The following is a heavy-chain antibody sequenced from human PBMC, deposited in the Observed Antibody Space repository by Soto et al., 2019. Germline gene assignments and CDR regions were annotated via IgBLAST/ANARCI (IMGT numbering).Heavy chain of an antibody. CDR2: ISYDGSNI. Sequence: QVQLVESGGGVVQPGRSLRLSCAASGFTFSSYAMHWVRQAPGKGLEWVAVISYDGSNIYYADSVKGRFTISRDNSKNTLYLQMNSLRAEDTAVYYCARALSFESDYGDYDVMGYYYGMDVWGQGTTVTVSS. CDR1: GFTFSSYA. V-gene: IGHV3-30-3*01. J-gene: IGHJ6*02. D-gene: IGHD4-17*01. CDR3: ARALSFESDYGDYDVMGYYYGMDV.